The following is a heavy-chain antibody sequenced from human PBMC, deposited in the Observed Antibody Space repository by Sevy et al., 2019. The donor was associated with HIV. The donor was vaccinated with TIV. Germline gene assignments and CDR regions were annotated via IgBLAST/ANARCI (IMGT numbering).Heavy chain of an antibody. Sequence: GGSLRLSCAASGFNIKTYNMNWVRQAPGKGLEWVSSISSSSTYIYYADSVKGRFTISRDNAKNSLYLQISSLRAEDTAVYYCARDLVIPSTTDYFYYAMDVWGQGTTVTVSS. CDR3: ARDLVIPSTTDYFYYAMDV. D-gene: IGHD2-2*01. CDR2: ISSSSTYI. CDR1: GFNIKTYN. J-gene: IGHJ6*02. V-gene: IGHV3-21*01.